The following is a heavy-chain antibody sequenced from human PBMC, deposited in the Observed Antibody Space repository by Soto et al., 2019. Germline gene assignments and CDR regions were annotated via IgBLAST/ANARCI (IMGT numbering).Heavy chain of an antibody. CDR2: IYYSGST. V-gene: IGHV4-31*03. CDR1: GGSISNDGNY. Sequence: QVQLQESGPGLVKSSQTLSLTCTVSGGSISNDGNYWSWLRQHPGKGLEWIGYIYYSGSTNYNPSLKSRVTISVDTSKNQFSLKLNSVTAADTAVYYCARARMVRGIIYYYGMDVWGQGTTVTVSS. D-gene: IGHD3-10*01. J-gene: IGHJ6*02. CDR3: ARARMVRGIIYYYGMDV.